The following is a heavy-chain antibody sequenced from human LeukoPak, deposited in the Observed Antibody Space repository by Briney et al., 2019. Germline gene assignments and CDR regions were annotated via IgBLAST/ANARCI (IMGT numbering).Heavy chain of an antibody. CDR3: ARIIAVAPDYYYYYMDV. Sequence: SETLSLTCAVYGGSFSGYYWSWIRQPPGKGLEWIGEINHSGSSNYNPSLKSRVTISVDTSKNQFSLKLSSVTAADTAVYYCARIIAVAPDYYYYYMDVWGKGTTVTVSS. V-gene: IGHV4-34*01. CDR1: GGSFSGYY. D-gene: IGHD6-19*01. CDR2: INHSGSS. J-gene: IGHJ6*03.